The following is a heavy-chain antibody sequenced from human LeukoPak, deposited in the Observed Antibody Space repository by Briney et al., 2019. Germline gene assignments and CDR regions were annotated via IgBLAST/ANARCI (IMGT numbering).Heavy chain of an antibody. CDR1: GFTFSSYA. Sequence: GGSLRLSCAASGFTFSSYAMHWVRQAPGKGLEWVAVISYDGGNKYYADSVKGRFTISRDNSKNTLYLQMNSLRAEDTAVYYCAGHGSGSYYNVPNWFDPWGQGTLVTVSS. CDR2: ISYDGGNK. CDR3: AGHGSGSYYNVPNWFDP. J-gene: IGHJ5*02. V-gene: IGHV3-30*04. D-gene: IGHD3-10*01.